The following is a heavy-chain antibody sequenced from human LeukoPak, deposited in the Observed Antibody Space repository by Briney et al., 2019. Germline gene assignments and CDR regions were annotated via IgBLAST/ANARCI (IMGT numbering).Heavy chain of an antibody. CDR1: GYTLTELS. Sequence: ASVKVSCKVSGYTLTELSMHWVRQAPGKGLEWMGGFAPEDGETIYAQKFQGRVTMTEDTSTDTAYMELSSLRSEDTAVYYCARKRSVAIFGVVYYYMDVWGKGTTVTVSS. V-gene: IGHV1-24*01. CDR2: FAPEDGET. CDR3: ARKRSVAIFGVVYYYMDV. D-gene: IGHD3-3*01. J-gene: IGHJ6*03.